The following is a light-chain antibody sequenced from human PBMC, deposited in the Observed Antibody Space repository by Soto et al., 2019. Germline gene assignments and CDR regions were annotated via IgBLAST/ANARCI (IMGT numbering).Light chain of an antibody. CDR2: GAF. V-gene: IGKV3-20*01. J-gene: IGKJ5*01. CDR3: QQHETLIT. Sequence: IVLTQSPGTLSASPGGRATLSCRAIQSLSSSYFAWYQHKPGQGPRLLIYGAFTRATGIPDRFSGSGSGTDFTLTISRLEPEDFAVYYCQQHETLITFGQGTRLEIK. CDR1: QSLSSSY.